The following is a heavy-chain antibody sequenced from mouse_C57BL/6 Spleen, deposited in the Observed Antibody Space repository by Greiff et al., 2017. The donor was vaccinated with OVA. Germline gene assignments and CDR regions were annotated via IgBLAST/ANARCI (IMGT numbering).Heavy chain of an antibody. CDR1: GYTFTSYW. CDR3: ARGNYGSSFYWYFDV. Sequence: QVQLQQPGAELVKPGASVKMSCKASGYTFTSYWITWVKQRPGQGLAWIGDIYPGSGSTNYNEKFKSKATLTVDTSSSTAYMQLSSLTSEDAAVYDCARGNYGSSFYWYFDVWGTGTTVTVSS. CDR2: IYPGSGST. D-gene: IGHD1-1*01. J-gene: IGHJ1*03. V-gene: IGHV1-55*01.